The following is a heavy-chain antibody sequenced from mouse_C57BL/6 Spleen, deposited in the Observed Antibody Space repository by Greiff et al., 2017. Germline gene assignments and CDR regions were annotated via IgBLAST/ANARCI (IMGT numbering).Heavy chain of an antibody. Sequence: EVKVEESGGGLVQPGGSMKLSCVASGFTFSNYWMNWVRQSPEKGLEWVAQIRLKSDNYATHYAESVKGRFTISRDDSKSSVYLQMNNLRAEDTGIYYCTATFLYYSNHYYAMDYWGQGTSVTVSS. CDR1: GFTFSNYW. CDR3: TATFLYYSNHYYAMDY. V-gene: IGHV6-3*01. D-gene: IGHD2-5*01. CDR2: IRLKSDNYAT. J-gene: IGHJ4*01.